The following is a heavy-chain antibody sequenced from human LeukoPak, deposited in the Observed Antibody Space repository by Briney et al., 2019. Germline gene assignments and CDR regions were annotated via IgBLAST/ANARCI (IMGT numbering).Heavy chain of an antibody. J-gene: IGHJ3*02. V-gene: IGHV3-33*01. CDR2: IWYDGSNK. D-gene: IGHD1-26*01. CDR3: ARDRWELLSDDAFDI. CDR1: GFTFSSYG. Sequence: PGGSLRLSCAASGFTFSSYGMHWVRQAPGKGLEWVAVIWYDGSNKYYADSVKGRFTISRDNSKNTLYLQMNSLRAEDTAVYYCARDRWELLSDDAFDIWGQGTMVTVSS.